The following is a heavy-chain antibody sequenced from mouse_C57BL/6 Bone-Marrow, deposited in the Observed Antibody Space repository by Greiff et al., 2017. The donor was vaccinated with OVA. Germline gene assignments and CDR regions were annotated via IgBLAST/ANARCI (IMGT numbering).Heavy chain of an antibody. D-gene: IGHD1-1*01. V-gene: IGHV1-19*01. CDR3: ARNFGSSYGWFAY. J-gene: IGHJ3*01. CDR1: GYTFTDYY. Sequence: VKLQQSGPVLVKPGASVKMSCKASGYTFTDYYMNWVKQSHGKSLEWIGVINPYNGGTSYNQKFKGKATLTVDKSSSTAYMELNSLTSEDSAVYYCARNFGSSYGWFAYWGQGTLVTVSA. CDR2: INPYNGGT.